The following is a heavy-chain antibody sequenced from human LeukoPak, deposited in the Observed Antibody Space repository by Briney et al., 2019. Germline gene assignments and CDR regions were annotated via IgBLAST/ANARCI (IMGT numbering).Heavy chain of an antibody. J-gene: IGHJ4*02. CDR3: ARDCRITMIVVVPEIDY. CDR2: ISAYNGNT. CDR1: GYTFTSYG. Sequence: GASVKVSCKASGYTFTSYGISWVRQAPGQGLEWMGWISAYNGNTNYAQKLQGRVTMTTDTSTSTAYMELRSLRSDDTDVYYCARDCRITMIVVVPEIDYWGQGTLVTVSS. D-gene: IGHD3-22*01. V-gene: IGHV1-18*01.